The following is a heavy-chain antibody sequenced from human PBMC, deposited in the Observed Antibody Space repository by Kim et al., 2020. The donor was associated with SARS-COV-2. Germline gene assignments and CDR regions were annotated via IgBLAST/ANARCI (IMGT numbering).Heavy chain of an antibody. CDR2: ISYDGSNE. J-gene: IGHJ6*03. Sequence: GGSLRLSCAASGFTFSSYGMHWVRQAPGKGLEWVAVISYDGSNEYFADSVKGRFTISRDNSKNTLYLQMNSLRAEDTAVYYCSRASYYYYYYMDVWGKGTTVTVSS. CDR3: SRASYYYYYYMDV. V-gene: IGHV3-30*03. CDR1: GFTFSSYG.